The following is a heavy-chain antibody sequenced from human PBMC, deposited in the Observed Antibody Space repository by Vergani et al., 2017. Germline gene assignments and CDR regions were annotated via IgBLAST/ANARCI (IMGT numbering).Heavy chain of an antibody. CDR1: GCSFSTGGQS. CDR3: ARHSTVEWLVKLGWIDP. V-gene: IGHV4-61*02. CDR2: IYTSGAT. D-gene: IGHD6-19*01. Sequence: QVQLQESGPGLVKPSQTLSLTCTVSGCSFSTGGQSWTWLRQSAGKGLEWIGRIYTSGATNYNPSRRSRGIMSVDASKKQFSLKLTSVTAADTAVYFCARHSTVEWLVKLGWIDPWGQGILVTVSS. J-gene: IGHJ5*02.